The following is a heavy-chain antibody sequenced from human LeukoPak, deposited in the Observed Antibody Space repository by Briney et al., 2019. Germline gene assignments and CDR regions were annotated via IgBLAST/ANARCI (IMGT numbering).Heavy chain of an antibody. CDR3: AREGGSAHIAAAGTMVY. CDR1: GFTVSSNY. V-gene: IGHV3-66*01. D-gene: IGHD6-13*01. J-gene: IGHJ4*02. CDR2: IYNGGST. Sequence: GGSLRLSCAASGFTVSSNYMSWVRQAPGKGLEWVSVIYNGGSTYYADSVKGRFTISRDNSKNTLYLQMNSLRAEDTAVYYCAREGGSAHIAAAGTMVYWGQGTLVTVSS.